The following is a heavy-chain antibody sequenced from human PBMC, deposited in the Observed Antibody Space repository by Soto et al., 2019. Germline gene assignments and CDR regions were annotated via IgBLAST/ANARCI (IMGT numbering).Heavy chain of an antibody. CDR2: SIATGAGT. D-gene: IGHD1-7*01. J-gene: IGHJ4*02. CDR1: GFTFSSYG. CDR3: AKARRAGGNYGFYSDF. V-gene: IGHV3-23*01. Sequence: VQLLESGGGLVQPGGSLRLSCAASGFTFSSYGMTWVRQAPGKGLEWVSFSIATGAGTYYADSVKGRFTISRDNSKNTQYLQMTSLRADDTAVYYCAKARRAGGNYGFYSDFWGQGALVIVSS.